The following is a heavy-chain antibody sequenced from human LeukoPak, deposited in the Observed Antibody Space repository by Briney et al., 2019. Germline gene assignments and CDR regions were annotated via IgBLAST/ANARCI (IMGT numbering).Heavy chain of an antibody. J-gene: IGHJ4*02. V-gene: IGHV3-74*01. D-gene: IGHD1-26*01. CDR2: INSDGSST. CDR1: GLTVSSNC. Sequence: PGGSLRLSCAASGLTVSSNCMSWVRQAPGKGLVWVSRINSDGSSTSYADSVKGRFTISRDNSKNTLYLQMNTLRAEDTAVYYCAKTGSSRFDYWGQGTLVTVSS. CDR3: AKTGSSRFDY.